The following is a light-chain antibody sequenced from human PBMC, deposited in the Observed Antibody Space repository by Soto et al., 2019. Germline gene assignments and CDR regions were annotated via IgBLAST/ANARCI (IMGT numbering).Light chain of an antibody. CDR3: QQVHNWPLT. V-gene: IGKV3-15*01. CDR1: QSISTE. Sequence: EIVMTQSPATLSVSPGERATLSCRASQSISTELAWYQQKPGQPPRLLIYSASTRATGVPARFTGSGSGSDSSLTISGLQSEDFALYYCQQVHNWPLTFGQGTRLEI. J-gene: IGKJ2*01. CDR2: SAS.